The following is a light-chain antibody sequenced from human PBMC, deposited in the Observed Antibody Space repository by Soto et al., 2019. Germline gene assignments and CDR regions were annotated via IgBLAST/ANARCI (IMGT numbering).Light chain of an antibody. J-gene: IGKJ2*01. CDR3: QQYNNWPHA. CDR2: GTS. CDR1: QNISRS. Sequence: EIVLAQSPATLSVTPGERIALSCRDTQNISRSLAWYQQKPGQGPSLLIYGTSTRAGGVPARFSGSGSGTEFTLTINSLQSEDFAVYYCQQYNNWPHAFGQGTKV. V-gene: IGKV3-15*01.